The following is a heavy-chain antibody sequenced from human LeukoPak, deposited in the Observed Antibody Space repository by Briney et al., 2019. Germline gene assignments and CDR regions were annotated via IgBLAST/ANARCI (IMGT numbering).Heavy chain of an antibody. CDR1: GFTFSSYA. CDR2: TTSSGGST. J-gene: IGHJ5*02. Sequence: AGGSLRLSCAASGFTFSSYAMSWVRQAPGKGLEWVSATTSSGGSTYYADSVKGRFTISRDNSKNSLYLQMNSLRAEDTAVYYCARQTTVTPEDNWFDPWGQGTLVTVSS. CDR3: ARQTTVTPEDNWFDP. V-gene: IGHV3-23*01. D-gene: IGHD4-17*01.